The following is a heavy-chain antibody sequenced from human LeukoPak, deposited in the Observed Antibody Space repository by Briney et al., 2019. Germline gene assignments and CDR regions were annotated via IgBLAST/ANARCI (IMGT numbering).Heavy chain of an antibody. J-gene: IGHJ4*02. Sequence: PGGSLRLSCTTSGFTFSNCGLHWVRQAPGKGLEWVAIIWFDGKNKYYADSVKGRFIISRDDSKNTVYLQMDGLRAEDTAMYYCARDMGSSMGGAGGDLDYWGQGAPVTVSS. CDR1: GFTFSNCG. CDR2: IWFDGKNK. CDR3: ARDMGSSMGGAGGDLDY. V-gene: IGHV3-33*01. D-gene: IGHD2-21*01.